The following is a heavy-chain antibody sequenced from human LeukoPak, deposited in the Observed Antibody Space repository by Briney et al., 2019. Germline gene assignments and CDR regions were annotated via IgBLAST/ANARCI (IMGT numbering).Heavy chain of an antibody. J-gene: IGHJ5*02. Sequence: GRSLRLSCAASGFTFSSYAMHWVRQAPGKGLEWVAVISYDGSNKYYADSVKGRFTISRDNAKNSLYLQMNSLRAEDTAVYYCARDLVSGWDPWGQGTLVTVSS. V-gene: IGHV3-30-3*01. CDR3: ARDLVSGWDP. D-gene: IGHD6-19*01. CDR1: GFTFSSYA. CDR2: ISYDGSNK.